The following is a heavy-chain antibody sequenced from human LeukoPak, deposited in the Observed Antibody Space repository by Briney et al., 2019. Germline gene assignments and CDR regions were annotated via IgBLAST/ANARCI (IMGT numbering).Heavy chain of an antibody. CDR3: ARDPYYDFWSGYYSPRLDY. CDR1: GFTFSSYW. Sequence: GGSLRLSCAASGFTFSSYWMSWVRQAPGKGLEWVANIKRDGSEKYYVDSVKGRFTISRDNAKDSLYLQMNSLRAEDTAVYYCARDPYYDFWSGYYSPRLDYWGQGTLVTVSS. J-gene: IGHJ4*02. V-gene: IGHV3-7*01. D-gene: IGHD3-3*01. CDR2: IKRDGSEK.